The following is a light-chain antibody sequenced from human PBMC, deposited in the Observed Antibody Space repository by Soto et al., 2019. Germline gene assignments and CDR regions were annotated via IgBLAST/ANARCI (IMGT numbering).Light chain of an antibody. J-gene: IGLJ2*01. CDR3: ATWDSSLNVVL. CDR2: DDD. CDR1: TSNIGSHY. V-gene: IGLV1-51*01. Sequence: QAVLTQPPSVSAAPGEKDTISCSGSTSNIGSHYVSWYQQFPRTAPKLLIYDDDRRPSGMPDRFSGSKSGTSATLGITGLQTGDEADYYCATWDSSLNVVLFGGGTKLTVL.